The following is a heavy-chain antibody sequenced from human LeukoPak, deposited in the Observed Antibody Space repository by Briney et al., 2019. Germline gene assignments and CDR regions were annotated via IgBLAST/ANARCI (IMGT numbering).Heavy chain of an antibody. J-gene: IGHJ4*02. CDR3: ARDRQYYDSSGYYPFDY. CDR2: FHLDGRT. D-gene: IGHD3-22*01. CDR1: GGSVTSTNW. V-gene: IGHV4-4*02. Sequence: SETLSLTCGVSGGSVTSTNWWTWVRQPPGKGLEWLGEFHLDGRTNYNPSLKSRLTMSVDLSENHISLKLTSVTAADTAVYYCARDRQYYDSSGYYPFDYWGQGTLVTVSS.